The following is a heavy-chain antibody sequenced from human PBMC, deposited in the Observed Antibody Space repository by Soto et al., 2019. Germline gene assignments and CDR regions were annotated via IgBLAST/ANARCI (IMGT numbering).Heavy chain of an antibody. Sequence: ASVKVSCKASGYTFTSYYMHWVRQAPGQGLEWMGIINPSGGSTSYAQKFQGRVTMTRDTSTSTVYMELSSLRSEDTAVYYCARDRLLWFGAESSGYFDYWGQGTLVTVSS. CDR2: INPSGGST. CDR1: GYTFTSYY. J-gene: IGHJ4*02. CDR3: ARDRLLWFGAESSGYFDY. V-gene: IGHV1-46*03. D-gene: IGHD3-10*01.